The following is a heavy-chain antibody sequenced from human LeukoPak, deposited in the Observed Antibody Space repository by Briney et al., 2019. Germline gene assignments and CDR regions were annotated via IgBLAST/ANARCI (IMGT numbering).Heavy chain of an antibody. J-gene: IGHJ5*02. V-gene: IGHV4-59*01. Sequence: SGPTLVKPSETLPLTCTVSGGSISSYYWSWIRQPPGKGLEWIGYIYYSGSTNYNPSLKSRVTISGDTSKNQFSLKLSSVTAADTAVYYCARDLGYCSGGICYNWFDPWGQGTLVTVSS. D-gene: IGHD2-15*01. CDR2: IYYSGST. CDR1: GGSISSYY. CDR3: ARDLGYCSGGICYNWFDP.